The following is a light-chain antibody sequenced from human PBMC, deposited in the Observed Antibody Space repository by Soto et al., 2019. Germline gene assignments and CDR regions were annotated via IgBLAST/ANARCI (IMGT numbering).Light chain of an antibody. Sequence: QSALTQPASVSGSPGQSITISCTGTSSDVGSYNLVSWYQHHPGKAPKLMIYEGSKRPSGVSNRFSGSKSGNTASLTISGLQAEDEADYYCCSYAGRSTVVFGGGTKVTVL. CDR3: CSYAGRSTVV. V-gene: IGLV2-23*01. J-gene: IGLJ2*01. CDR1: SSDVGSYNL. CDR2: EGS.